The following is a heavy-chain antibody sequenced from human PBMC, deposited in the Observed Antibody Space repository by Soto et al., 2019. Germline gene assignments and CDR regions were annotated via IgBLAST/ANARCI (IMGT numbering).Heavy chain of an antibody. J-gene: IGHJ1*01. CDR3: ARDLDGLHDDTSGPFPRPG. CDR1: GGSISSDDYY. Sequence: SETLSLTCTVSGGSISSDDYYWSWIRQAPGRGLEWIGYIHSSGSIYYNPSLKSRATMSIDTAGTQFSLKVSSVTVADTAVYYCARDLDGLHDDTSGPFPRPGWGQGTLVTVCS. V-gene: IGHV4-30-4*01. CDR2: IHSSGSI. D-gene: IGHD3-22*01.